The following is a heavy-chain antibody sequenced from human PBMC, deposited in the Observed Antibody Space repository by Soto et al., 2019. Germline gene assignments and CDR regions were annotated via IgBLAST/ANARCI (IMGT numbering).Heavy chain of an antibody. V-gene: IGHV3-23*01. J-gene: IGHJ6*02. CDR3: AKVSLGALTFTDYYYYGLDV. Sequence: EVQLLESGGGLVQPGGSLRLSCAASGFTFSTYAMNWFRQAPGKGLEWVSAISGGGGSTYYADSVKGRVTISRDNSKNTLYLQMNSLRAEDTAVYYCAKVSLGALTFTDYYYYGLDVWGQGTTVTVSS. CDR1: GFTFSTYA. CDR2: ISGGGGST. D-gene: IGHD1-26*01.